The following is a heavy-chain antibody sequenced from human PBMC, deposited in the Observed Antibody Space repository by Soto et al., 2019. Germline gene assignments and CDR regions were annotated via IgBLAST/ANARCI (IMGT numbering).Heavy chain of an antibody. Sequence: PGGSLRLSCADSGFTFSSYSMNWVRQAPGKRLEWVSSISSSSSYIYYADSVKGRFTISRDNAKNSLYLQMNSLRAEDTAVYYCARTWIQLWFDYYYGMDVWGPGTSVTVSS. V-gene: IGHV3-21*01. J-gene: IGHJ6*02. D-gene: IGHD5-18*01. CDR2: ISSSSSYI. CDR3: ARTWIQLWFDYYYGMDV. CDR1: GFTFSSYS.